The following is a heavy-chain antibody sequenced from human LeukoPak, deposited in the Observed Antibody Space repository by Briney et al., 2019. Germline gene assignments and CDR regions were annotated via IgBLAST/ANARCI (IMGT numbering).Heavy chain of an antibody. CDR1: GGTFSSYA. J-gene: IGHJ4*02. D-gene: IGHD3-22*01. CDR3: ASYQEYYYDSSGQTEQKYYFDY. Sequence: SVKVSCKASGGTFSSYAISWVRQAPGQGLEWMGRIIPILGIANYAQKFQGRVTITADKSTSTAYMELSSLRSEDTAVYYCASYQEYYYDSSGQTEQKYYFDYWGQGTLITVSS. V-gene: IGHV1-69*04. CDR2: IIPILGIA.